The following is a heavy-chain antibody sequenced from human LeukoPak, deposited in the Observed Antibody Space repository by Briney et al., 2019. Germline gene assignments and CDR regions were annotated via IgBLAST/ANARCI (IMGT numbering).Heavy chain of an antibody. CDR2: ISSSGSTI. Sequence: GGSLRLSCAASGFTFSDYYMSWIRQAPGKGLEWVSYISSSGSTIYYADSVKGRFTISRDNAKNSLYLQMNSLRAEDPAVYYCAREVGWSGYLFGTFDYWGQGTLVTVSS. J-gene: IGHJ4*02. CDR3: AREVGWSGYLFGTFDY. V-gene: IGHV3-11*04. D-gene: IGHD3-3*01. CDR1: GFTFSDYY.